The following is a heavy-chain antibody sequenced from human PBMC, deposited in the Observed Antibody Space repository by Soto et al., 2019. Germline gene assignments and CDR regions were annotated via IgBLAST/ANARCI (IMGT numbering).Heavy chain of an antibody. V-gene: IGHV1-46*03. Sequence: GASVKVSCKASENTFSTYSLHWVRQAPGQGLEWMGVINLTTTTTTDAQKFQGRVTMTRDTSTSTVFLELSSLRSGDTAVYFCARDLYSTSWYVRAFDMWGQGTMVTVSS. CDR3: ARDLYSTSWYVRAFDM. CDR2: INLTTTTT. D-gene: IGHD6-13*01. CDR1: ENTFSTYS. J-gene: IGHJ3*02.